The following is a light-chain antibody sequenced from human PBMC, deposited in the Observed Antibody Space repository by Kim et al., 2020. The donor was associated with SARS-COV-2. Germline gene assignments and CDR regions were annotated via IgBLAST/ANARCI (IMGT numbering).Light chain of an antibody. V-gene: IGKV1-16*01. J-gene: IGKJ4*01. Sequence: ASVGDRVTMTCRASHDINIYLACFQQKPGKAPRPLIYSASYLQTGVPSRFSGSCSGTDFTLTISSLQPEDFATYYCQQFDTFPLTFGGGTKLEI. CDR1: HDINIY. CDR3: QQFDTFPLT. CDR2: SAS.